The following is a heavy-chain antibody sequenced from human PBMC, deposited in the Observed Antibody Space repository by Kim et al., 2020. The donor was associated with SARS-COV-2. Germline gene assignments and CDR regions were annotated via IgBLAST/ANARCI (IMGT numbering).Heavy chain of an antibody. CDR2: IYYSGST. J-gene: IGHJ4*02. CDR1: GGSISSGGYY. V-gene: IGHV4-31*03. D-gene: IGHD3-3*01. CDR3: ARGILITIFGVVAHLDY. Sequence: SETLFLTCTVSGGSISSGGYYWSWIRQHPGKGLEWIGYIYYSGSTYYNPSLKSRVTISVDTSKNQFSLKLSSVTAADTAVYYCARGILITIFGVVAHLDYWGQGTLVTVSS.